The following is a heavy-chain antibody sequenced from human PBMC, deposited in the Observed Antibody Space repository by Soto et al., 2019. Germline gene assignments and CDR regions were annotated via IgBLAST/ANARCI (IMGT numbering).Heavy chain of an antibody. V-gene: IGHV3-43*02. CDR1: GFTFDDYA. J-gene: IGHJ4*02. D-gene: IGHD1-26*01. Sequence: GGSLRLSCAASGFTFDDYAMHWVRQAPGKGLEWVSLISGDGGSTYYADSVKGLFTISRDNSKNSLYLQMNSLRTEDTVLYYCTKEGSGIYYFWGQGTLVTVSS. CDR3: TKEGSGIYYF. CDR2: ISGDGGST.